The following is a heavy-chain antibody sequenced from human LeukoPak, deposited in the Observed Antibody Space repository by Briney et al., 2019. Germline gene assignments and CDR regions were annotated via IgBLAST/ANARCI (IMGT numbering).Heavy chain of an antibody. V-gene: IGHV1-2*02. CDR3: ARDQRGYSYGYGFDP. D-gene: IGHD5-18*01. CDR1: GYTFTVYY. CDR2: VNPNSGGT. J-gene: IGHJ5*02. Sequence: GASVEVSCKASGYTFTVYYIHWVRQAPGQGLEWMGWVNPNSGGTTYAQKFQGRVTMTRDTSISTAYMELSRLTADDTAVYYCARDQRGYSYGYGFDPWGQGTLVTVSS.